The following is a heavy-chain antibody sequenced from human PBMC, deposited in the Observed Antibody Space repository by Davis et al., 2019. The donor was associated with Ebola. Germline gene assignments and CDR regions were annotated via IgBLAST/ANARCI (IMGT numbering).Heavy chain of an antibody. V-gene: IGHV3-53*01. J-gene: IGHJ4*02. CDR3: ARDFMVQGVN. CDR1: GFTVSSNY. CDR2: IYSGGST. Sequence: GESLKISCAASGFTVSSNYMSWVRQAPGKGLEWVSVIYSGGSTYYADSVKGRFTISRDNAKNSLYLQMNSLRAEDTAVYYCARDFMVQGVNWGQGTLVTVSS. D-gene: IGHD3-10*01.